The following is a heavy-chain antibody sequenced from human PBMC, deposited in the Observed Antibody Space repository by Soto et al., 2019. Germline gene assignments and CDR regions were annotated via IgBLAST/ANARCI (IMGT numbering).Heavy chain of an antibody. D-gene: IGHD2-21*02. CDR3: ARFCGGDCLDDY. J-gene: IGHJ4*02. V-gene: IGHV3-21*01. CDR2: ISSSSSYI. CDR1: GFTFSSYS. Sequence: EVQLVESGGGLVKPGGSLRLSCAASGFTFSSYSMNWVRQAPGKGLEWVSSISSSSSYIYYADSVKGRFTISRDNAKNSLYLQMNSLRAEDTAVYYCARFCGGDCLDDYWGQGTLGTVSS.